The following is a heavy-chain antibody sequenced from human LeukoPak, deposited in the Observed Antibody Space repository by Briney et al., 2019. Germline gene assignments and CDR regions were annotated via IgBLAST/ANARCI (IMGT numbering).Heavy chain of an antibody. CDR2: TSSSSSYI. J-gene: IGHJ3*02. Sequence: GGSLRLSCAASGFTFSSYSMIWVRQAPGKGLEWVSSTSSSSSYIYYADSVKGRFTISRDNAKNSLYLQMNSLRAEDTAVYYCARGECSGGSCYGAFDIWGQGTMVTVSS. D-gene: IGHD2-15*01. CDR3: ARGECSGGSCYGAFDI. V-gene: IGHV3-21*01. CDR1: GFTFSSYS.